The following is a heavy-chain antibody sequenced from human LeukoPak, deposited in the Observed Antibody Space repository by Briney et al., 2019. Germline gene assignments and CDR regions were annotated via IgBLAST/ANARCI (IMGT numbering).Heavy chain of an antibody. CDR3: AKGRSSSWSLGYYYYYMDV. CDR2: MNPNSGNT. D-gene: IGHD6-13*01. J-gene: IGHJ6*03. Sequence: ASVKVSCKASGYTFTSYDINWVRQATGQGLEWMGWMNPNSGNTGYAQKFQGRVTMTRNTSISTAYMELSSLRSEDTAVYYCAKGRSSSWSLGYYYYYMDVWGKGTTVTISS. V-gene: IGHV1-8*01. CDR1: GYTFTSYD.